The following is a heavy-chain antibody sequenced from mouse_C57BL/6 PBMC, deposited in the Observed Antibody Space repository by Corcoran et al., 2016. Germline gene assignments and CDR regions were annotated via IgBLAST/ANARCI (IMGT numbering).Heavy chain of an antibody. CDR3: ARHSSGYDMDY. Sequence: EVQLQQSGPELVKPGASVKISCTASGYTFTDYYMNWVKQSHGKSLEWIGDINPNNGGTSYNQKFKGKATLTVDKSSSTAYMELRSLTSEDSAVYYCARHSSGYDMDYWGQGTSVTVSS. CDR2: INPNNGGT. CDR1: GYTFTDYY. D-gene: IGHD3-2*02. V-gene: IGHV1-26*01. J-gene: IGHJ4*01.